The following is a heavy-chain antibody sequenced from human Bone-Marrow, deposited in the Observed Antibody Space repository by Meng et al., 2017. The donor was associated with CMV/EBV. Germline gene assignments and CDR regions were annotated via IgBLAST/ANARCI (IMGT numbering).Heavy chain of an antibody. CDR3: ARGWGGDQEAIDY. CDR2: IIPIFGTR. J-gene: IGHJ4*02. CDR1: GDTFSSYA. V-gene: IGHV1-69*01. D-gene: IGHD4-17*01. Sequence: RAPGDTFSSYAISWVRQAPGQGLEWMGVIIPIFGTRNYAQKFQGRVTITADESTTTAYMDLSSLRSEDTAVYYCARGWGGDQEAIDYWGQGTLVTVSS.